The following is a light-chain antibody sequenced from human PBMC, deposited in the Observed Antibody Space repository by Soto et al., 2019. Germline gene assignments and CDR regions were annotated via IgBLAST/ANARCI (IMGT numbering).Light chain of an antibody. CDR1: SSNIGSNT. CDR3: AAWDDSLNAFYV. CDR2: RNN. J-gene: IGLJ1*01. V-gene: IGLV1-44*01. Sequence: QSGLTQPPSASGTPGPWVTISCSGSSSNIGSNTVNWYQQLPGTAPKLLIYRNNQGPSGGPDRISGSKSGTSASLAISGLQSDDEADYYCAAWDDSLNAFYVFGTGTKVTVL.